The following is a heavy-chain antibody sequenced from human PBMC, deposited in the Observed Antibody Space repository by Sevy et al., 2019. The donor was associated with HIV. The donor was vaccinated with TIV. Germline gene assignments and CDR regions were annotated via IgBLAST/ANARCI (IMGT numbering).Heavy chain of an antibody. V-gene: IGHV3-23*01. Sequence: GGSLRLSCAASGFTFSNYAMTWVRQAPGKGLEWVSVISGSGGSTYYADSVKGRFTISRDNSKNTLYLQMNSLRAEDTTVFYCAREAHLDSVLMIYSESGYFDYWGQGTLVTLSS. CDR1: GFTFSNYA. D-gene: IGHD1-26*01. J-gene: IGHJ4*02. CDR3: AREAHLDSVLMIYSESGYFDY. CDR2: ISGSGGST.